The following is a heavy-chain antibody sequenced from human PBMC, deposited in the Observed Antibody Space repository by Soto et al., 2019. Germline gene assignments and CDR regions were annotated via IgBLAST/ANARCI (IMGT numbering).Heavy chain of an antibody. J-gene: IGHJ4*02. Sequence: GGSLRLSCAASGFTFSSYAMHWVRQAPGKGLEYVSAISSNGGSTYYANSVKGRFTISRDNSKNTLYLQMGSLRAEDMAVYYCARGGSYYLDYWGQGTLVTVSS. CDR2: ISSNGGST. CDR3: ARGGSYYLDY. D-gene: IGHD1-26*01. V-gene: IGHV3-64*01. CDR1: GFTFSSYA.